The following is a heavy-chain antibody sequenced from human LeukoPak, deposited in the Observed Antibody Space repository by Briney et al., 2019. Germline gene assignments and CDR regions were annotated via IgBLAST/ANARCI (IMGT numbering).Heavy chain of an antibody. V-gene: IGHV3-48*03. D-gene: IGHD5-18*01. CDR1: GFTFSDYE. CDR3: ARRKGYGYGIDF. CDR2: IDGSGSPT. J-gene: IGHJ4*02. Sequence: PGGSLRLSCAASGFTFSDYEMTWVRQAPGKGLEWVSHIDGSGSPTHYADSVKGRFTISRDNAKNSLYLQLNSLRVEDTAVYYCARRKGYGYGIDFWGQGTLVTVSS.